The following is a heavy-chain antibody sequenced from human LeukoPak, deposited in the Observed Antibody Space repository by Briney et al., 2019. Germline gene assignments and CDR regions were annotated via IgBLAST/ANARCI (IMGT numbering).Heavy chain of an antibody. CDR2: IIPIFGTA. V-gene: IGHV1-69*01. J-gene: IGHJ6*02. CDR1: GGTFSSYA. Sequence: SVKVSCKASGGTFSSYAISWVRQAPGQGLEWMGGIIPIFGTANYAQKFQGRVTITADESTSTAYMELSSLRSEDTAVYYCARRGGFGDRGYYYYYYAMDVWGQGTTVTVSS. D-gene: IGHD3-10*01. CDR3: ARRGGFGDRGYYYYYYAMDV.